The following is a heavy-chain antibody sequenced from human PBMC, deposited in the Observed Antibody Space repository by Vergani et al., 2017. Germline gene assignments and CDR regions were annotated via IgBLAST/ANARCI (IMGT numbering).Heavy chain of an antibody. D-gene: IGHD2-15*01. CDR3: AKEQSAMKLHNYYMDV. V-gene: IGHV3-23*01. Sequence: EVQLLESGGGLVQPGGSLRLSCAASGFTFSSYAMSWVRQAPGKGLEWVSAISGSGGSTYYADSVKGRFTISRDNSKNTLYLQMNSLRAEDTAVYYCAKEQSAMKLHNYYMDVWGKGTTVTVSS. CDR1: GFTFSSYA. CDR2: ISGSGGST. J-gene: IGHJ6*03.